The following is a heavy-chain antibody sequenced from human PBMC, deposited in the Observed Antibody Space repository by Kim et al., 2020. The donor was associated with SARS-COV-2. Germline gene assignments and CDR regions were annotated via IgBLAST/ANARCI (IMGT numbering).Heavy chain of an antibody. D-gene: IGHD1-26*01. CDR3: AGKNIVGATVFDY. CDR1: GFTFSSYG. V-gene: IGHV3-33*01. J-gene: IGHJ4*02. Sequence: GGSLRLSCAASGFTFSSYGMHWVRQAPGKGLEWVAVIWYDGSNKYYADSVKGRFTISRDNSKNTLYLQMNSLRAEDTAVYYCAGKNIVGATVFDYWGQGTLVTVSS. CDR2: IWYDGSNK.